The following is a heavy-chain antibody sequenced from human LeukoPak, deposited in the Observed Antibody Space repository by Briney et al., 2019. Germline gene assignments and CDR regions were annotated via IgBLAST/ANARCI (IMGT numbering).Heavy chain of an antibody. CDR2: ISSSSSYI. CDR1: GFTFSSYS. Sequence: GGSLRLSCAASGFTFSSYSMNWVRQAPGKGLEWVSSISSSSSYIYYADSVKGRFTISRDNAKNSLYLQMNSLRAEDTAVYYCARRPRGNCSSTSCYEDYAFDIWGQGTMVTVSS. D-gene: IGHD2-2*01. V-gene: IGHV3-21*01. CDR3: ARRPRGNCSSTSCYEDYAFDI. J-gene: IGHJ3*02.